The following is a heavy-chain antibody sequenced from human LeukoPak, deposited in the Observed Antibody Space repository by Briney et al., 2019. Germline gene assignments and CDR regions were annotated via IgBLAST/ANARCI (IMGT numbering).Heavy chain of an antibody. J-gene: IGHJ4*02. D-gene: IGHD1-26*01. CDR3: TTTSAPRWELR. Sequence: GGSLRLSCAASGFTFSNAWMSWVRQAPGKGLEWVGRIKSKTDGGTTDYAAPVKGRFTISRDDSKNTLYLQIINLKTEDTAVYYCTTTSAPRWELRWGQGTLVTVSS. CDR1: GFTFSNAW. V-gene: IGHV3-15*01. CDR2: IKSKTDGGTT.